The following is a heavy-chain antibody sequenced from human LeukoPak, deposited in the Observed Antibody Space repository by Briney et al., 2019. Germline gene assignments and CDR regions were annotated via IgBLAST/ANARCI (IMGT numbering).Heavy chain of an antibody. J-gene: IGHJ4*02. CDR3: ARDCCGKRFDY. Sequence: GGSLRLSCAASGFTVSSNYMSWVRQAPGKGLEWVSVIYSGGSTYYADSVKGRFTISRDNSKNTLYLQMNSLRAEDTAVYYCARDCCGKRFDYWGQGTLVTVSS. V-gene: IGHV3-66*02. CDR1: GFTVSSNY. CDR2: IYSGGST. D-gene: IGHD2-21*01.